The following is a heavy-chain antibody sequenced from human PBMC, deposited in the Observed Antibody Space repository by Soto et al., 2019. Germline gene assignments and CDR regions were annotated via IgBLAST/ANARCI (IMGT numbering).Heavy chain of an antibody. V-gene: IGHV1-8*02. Sequence: ASVKVSCKASGYTFTSYYMNWVRQAPGQGLEWLGIINPSGGNTGYAQKFQGRVTMTRNTSISTAYMELSSLRSEDTAVYYCARGYYDFWSGYRYFDYWGQGTLVTVSS. J-gene: IGHJ4*02. CDR1: GYTFTSYY. CDR3: ARGYYDFWSGYRYFDY. D-gene: IGHD3-3*01. CDR2: INPSGGNT.